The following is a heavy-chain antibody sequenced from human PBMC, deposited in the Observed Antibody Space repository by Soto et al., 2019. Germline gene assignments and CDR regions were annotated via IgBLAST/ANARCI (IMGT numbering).Heavy chain of an antibody. V-gene: IGHV3-21*01. D-gene: IGHD6-13*01. CDR2: INGRSNYK. CDR3: ARHSGTAESDSH. J-gene: IGHJ1*01. Sequence: GGSLRLSCAASGFSFSTYNMNWVRQAPGKGLEWVSSINGRSNYKYYTDSVKGRFTISRDNPKNSLYLQMNSLRAEDTAVYYCARHSGTAESDSHWGQGTLVTVSS. CDR1: GFSFSTYN.